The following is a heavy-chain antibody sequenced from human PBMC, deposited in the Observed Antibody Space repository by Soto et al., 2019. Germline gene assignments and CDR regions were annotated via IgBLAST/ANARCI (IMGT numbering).Heavy chain of an antibody. Sequence: QVQLVQSGAEVKKPGSSVKVSCKASGGTFSSYAISWVRQAPGQGLEWMGGIIPIFGTANYAQKFQGRVTITADESTSTAYMELSCLRSEDRAVYYCARTPPHVDYYDSSGYPRPYYYGMDVWGQGTTVTVSS. V-gene: IGHV1-69*01. J-gene: IGHJ6*02. CDR1: GGTFSSYA. CDR2: IIPIFGTA. CDR3: ARTPPHVDYYDSSGYPRPYYYGMDV. D-gene: IGHD3-22*01.